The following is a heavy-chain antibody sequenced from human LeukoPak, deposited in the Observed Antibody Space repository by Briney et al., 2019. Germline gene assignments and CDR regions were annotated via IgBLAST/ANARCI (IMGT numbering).Heavy chain of an antibody. V-gene: IGHV3-66*01. D-gene: IGHD2-2*01. Sequence: PGGSLRLSCAASGFTVSSNYMSWVRQAPGRGLEWVSLIYSGGSTHYADSVKGRFTISRDNSKNTLYLQMNSLRAEDTAVYYCAKAPDIVVVPAANDYWGQGTLVTVSS. CDR3: AKAPDIVVVPAANDY. CDR2: IYSGGST. J-gene: IGHJ4*02. CDR1: GFTVSSNY.